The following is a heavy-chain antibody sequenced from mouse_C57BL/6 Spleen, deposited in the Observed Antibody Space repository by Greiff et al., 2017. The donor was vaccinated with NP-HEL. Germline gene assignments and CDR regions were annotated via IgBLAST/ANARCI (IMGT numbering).Heavy chain of an antibody. D-gene: IGHD1-1*01. V-gene: IGHV3-6*01. CDR3: AKLDYYGSRDWYFDV. CDR1: GYSITSGYY. J-gene: IGHJ1*03. CDR2: ISYDGSN. Sequence: DVKLQESGPGLVKPSQSLSLTCSVTGYSITSGYYWNWIRQFPGNKLEWMGYISYDGSNNYNPSLKNRISITRDTSKNQFFLKLNSVTTEDTATYYCAKLDYYGSRDWYFDVWGTGTTVTVSS.